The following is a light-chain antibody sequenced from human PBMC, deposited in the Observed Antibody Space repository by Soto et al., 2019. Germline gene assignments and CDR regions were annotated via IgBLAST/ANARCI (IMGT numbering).Light chain of an antibody. CDR3: QQYGSSPYT. V-gene: IGKV3-20*01. CDR2: GAS. Sequence: EIVLTQSPGTLSLSPGERATLSCRASQSVSSSYLAWYQQKPGQAPRLLIYGASSRATGIPDRFSGSGSGTDFTLTISRVEPEDFGVYYCQQYGSSPYTFGQATKLEIK. CDR1: QSVSSSY. J-gene: IGKJ2*01.